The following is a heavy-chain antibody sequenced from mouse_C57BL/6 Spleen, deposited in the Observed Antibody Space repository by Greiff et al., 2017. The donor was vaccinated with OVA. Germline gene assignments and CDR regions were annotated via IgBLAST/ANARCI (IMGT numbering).Heavy chain of an antibody. CDR1: GYSITSGYY. CDR3: AICLLYWYFDV. J-gene: IGHJ1*03. D-gene: IGHD6-2*01. CDR2: ISYDGSN. V-gene: IGHV3-6*01. Sequence: DVKLVESGPGLVKPSQSLSLTCSVTGYSITSGYYWNWIRQFPGNKLEWMGYISYDGSNNYNPSLKNRISITRDTSKNQFFLKLNSVTTEDTATYYCAICLLYWYFDVWGTGTTVTVSS.